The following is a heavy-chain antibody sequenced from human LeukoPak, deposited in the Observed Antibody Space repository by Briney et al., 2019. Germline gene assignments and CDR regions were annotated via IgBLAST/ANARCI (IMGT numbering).Heavy chain of an antibody. CDR1: GGSISSGAYY. D-gene: IGHD3-9*01. CDR2: IYYSGST. CDR3: AGILRYFDWSPPMRFDH. Sequence: SETLSLTCTVSGGSISSGAYYWSWIRQHPGKGLEWIVNIYYSGSTYYNPSLKSRVTIAVDTSKNQFSLKLSSVTAADTAVYYCAGILRYFDWSPPMRFDHWGQGTLVTVSS. V-gene: IGHV4-31*03. J-gene: IGHJ5*02.